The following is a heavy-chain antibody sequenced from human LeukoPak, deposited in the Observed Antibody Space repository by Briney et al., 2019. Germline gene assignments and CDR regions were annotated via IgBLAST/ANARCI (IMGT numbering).Heavy chain of an antibody. CDR1: GFTFSSYS. D-gene: IGHD3-3*02. V-gene: IGHV3-21*01. J-gene: IGHJ5*02. CDR3: ARDLIYNWFDP. Sequence: GGSLRLSCAASGFTFSSYSMNWVRQAPGKGLEWVPSISSSSSYIYYADSVKGRFTISRDNAKNSLYLQMNSLRAEDTAVYYCARDLIYNWFDPWGQGTLVTVSS. CDR2: ISSSSSYI.